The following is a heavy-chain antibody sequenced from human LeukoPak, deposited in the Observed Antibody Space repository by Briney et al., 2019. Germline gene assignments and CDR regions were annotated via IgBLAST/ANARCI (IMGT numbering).Heavy chain of an antibody. CDR2: IYYSGST. CDR3: ARRLWGFDYYGVDG. J-gene: IGHJ6*02. D-gene: IGHD3-16*01. CDR1: GGSISSSSYY. V-gene: IGHV4-39*01. Sequence: SETLSLTCTVSGGSISSSSYYWGWIRQPPGKGLEWIGSIYYSGSTYYNPSLKSRVTISVDTSKNQFSLKLSSVTAADTAVYYCARRLWGFDYYGVDGWGQGTTVTVSS.